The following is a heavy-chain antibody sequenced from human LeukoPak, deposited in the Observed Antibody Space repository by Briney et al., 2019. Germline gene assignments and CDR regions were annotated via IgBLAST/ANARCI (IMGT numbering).Heavy chain of an antibody. CDR2: IYHSGST. Sequence: SETLSLTCAVSGASISGSGYYWGWIRQPPGKGLEWIGSIYHSGSTYYNPSLKSRVTISVDTSKNQFSLKLSSVTAADTAVYYCAREGSGSKIFDYWGQGTLVTVSS. J-gene: IGHJ4*02. CDR1: GASISGSGYY. CDR3: AREGSGSKIFDY. V-gene: IGHV4-39*07. D-gene: IGHD1-26*01.